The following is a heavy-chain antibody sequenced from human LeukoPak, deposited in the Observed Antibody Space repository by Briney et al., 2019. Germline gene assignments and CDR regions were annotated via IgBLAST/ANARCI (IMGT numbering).Heavy chain of an antibody. CDR2: IYTGGTT. J-gene: IGHJ6*02. V-gene: IGHV3-66*01. Sequence: GGSLRLSCAASGFTDSSQYMSWVRQAPGKGLEWVSVIYTGGTTHYADSVKGRFTISRDNAKNTLYLQMNSLRAEDTAVYYCARRKVVSAYYYGMDVWGQGTTVTVSS. CDR3: ARRKVVSAYYYGMDV. CDR1: GFTDSSQY. D-gene: IGHD2-2*01.